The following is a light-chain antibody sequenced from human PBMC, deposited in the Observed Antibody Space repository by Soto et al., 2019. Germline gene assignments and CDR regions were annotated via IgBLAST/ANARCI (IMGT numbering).Light chain of an antibody. Sequence: ASVRDRFTITCRASQSLSGWLAWYQQKPGKAPKLLVYAASTLQSGVPSRFSGSGSGTDFSLTISSLQPEDFATYYCQQSYSTPRTFGQGTKVDIK. CDR3: QQSYSTPRT. V-gene: IGKV1-39*01. CDR2: AAS. CDR1: QSLSGW. J-gene: IGKJ1*01.